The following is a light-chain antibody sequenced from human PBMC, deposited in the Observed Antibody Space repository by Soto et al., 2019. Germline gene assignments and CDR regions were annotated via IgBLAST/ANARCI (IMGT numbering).Light chain of an antibody. V-gene: IGLV2-14*01. CDR2: EVS. Sequence: QAVVTQPASVSGSPGQSITISCTGTSSDVGGYNYVSWYQQHPGKAPKLMIYEVSNRPSGVSNRFSGSKSGNTASLTISGLQAEDEADYYCSSYTVSSTVLFGGGTKLTVL. J-gene: IGLJ2*01. CDR3: SSYTVSSTVL. CDR1: SSDVGGYNY.